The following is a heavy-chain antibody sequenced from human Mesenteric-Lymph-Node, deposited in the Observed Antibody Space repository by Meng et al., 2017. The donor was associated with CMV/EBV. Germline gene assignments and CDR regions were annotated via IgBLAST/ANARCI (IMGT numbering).Heavy chain of an antibody. Sequence: ASVKVSCKTSGYTFTSYGISWVRQAPGQGLEWMGWISAYNGNTNYAQKLQGRVTMTTDTSTSTAYMELSSLRSEDTAVYYCARAEYYYDSSGCRADYWFDPWGQGTLVTVSS. D-gene: IGHD3-22*01. CDR1: GYTFTSYG. V-gene: IGHV1-18*01. CDR3: ARAEYYYDSSGCRADYWFDP. CDR2: ISAYNGNT. J-gene: IGHJ5*02.